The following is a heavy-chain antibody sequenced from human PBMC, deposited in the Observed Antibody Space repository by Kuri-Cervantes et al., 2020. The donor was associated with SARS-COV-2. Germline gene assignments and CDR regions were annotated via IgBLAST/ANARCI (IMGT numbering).Heavy chain of an antibody. CDR3: ARAGMVRGVIFHRILDV. D-gene: IGHD3-10*01. Sequence: GESLKISCAASGFTFSDYYMSWIRQAPGKGLEWVSYISNSGSPIYYADSVEGRFTISRDNAKNSLFLQMNSLRAEDTAVYYCARAGMVRGVIFHRILDVWGQGTTVTVSS. CDR1: GFTFSDYY. V-gene: IGHV3-11*01. J-gene: IGHJ6*02. CDR2: ISNSGSPI.